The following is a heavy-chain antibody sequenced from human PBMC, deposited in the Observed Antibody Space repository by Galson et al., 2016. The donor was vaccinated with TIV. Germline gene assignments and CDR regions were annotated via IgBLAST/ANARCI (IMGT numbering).Heavy chain of an antibody. J-gene: IGHJ6*02. CDR1: GFSLTTSGVG. Sequence: PALVKPTQTLTLTCTFSGFSLTTSGVGVGWIRQPPGKALEWLAHIYWDDDERYSPSLKSRLTITKDTSKNQVVLTMTNIDPVDTATFYCAYLPTVFYYGMDFWGQGTTVTVSS. V-gene: IGHV2-5*02. CDR3: AYLPTVFYYGMDF. D-gene: IGHD1-1*01. CDR2: IYWDDDE.